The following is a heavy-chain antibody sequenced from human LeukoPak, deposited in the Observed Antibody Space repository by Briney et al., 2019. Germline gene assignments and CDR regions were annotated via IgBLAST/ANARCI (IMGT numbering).Heavy chain of an antibody. V-gene: IGHV3-49*02. CDR1: GFAFDYFA. CDR2: IRRRAYGGAA. CDR3: SRNGLVDFDY. J-gene: IGHJ4*02. Sequence: GQSLRLSCTTSGFAFDYFAMSWVRQPAGKGLEWVGFIRRRAYGGAAEYAASVKGRFIISRDDSKGIAYLQMNSLKTEDTAVYYCSRNGLVDFDYWGQGSRVIVSP.